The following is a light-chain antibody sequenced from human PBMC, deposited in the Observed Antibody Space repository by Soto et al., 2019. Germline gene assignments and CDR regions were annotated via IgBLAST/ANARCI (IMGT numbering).Light chain of an antibody. CDR3: QQYNNWPLFT. Sequence: EIVMTQSPATLSVSPGERATLSCRASQSVSSNLAWYQQKPGQAPRLLIYGASTRATGIPARFSGSGSGTEFTLTISSLQSEDFAVYYCQQYNNWPLFTFGPGTTLDIK. J-gene: IGKJ3*01. CDR1: QSVSSN. V-gene: IGKV3-15*01. CDR2: GAS.